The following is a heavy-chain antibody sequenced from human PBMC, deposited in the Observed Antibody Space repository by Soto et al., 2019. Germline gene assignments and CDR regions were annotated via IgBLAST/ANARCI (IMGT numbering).Heavy chain of an antibody. CDR1: GFAFSSYG. CDR2: VNPDGTEI. CDR3: VRSSGWTGDY. D-gene: IGHD5-12*01. V-gene: IGHV3-7*04. J-gene: IGHJ4*02. Sequence: GGSLRPSCATSGFAFSSYGMNWVRQVAGKGLEWVANVNPDGTEINYVDSVRGRFTISRDNANNSLSLQMNSLRAEDTAVYYCVRSSGWTGDYWGQGILVTFSS.